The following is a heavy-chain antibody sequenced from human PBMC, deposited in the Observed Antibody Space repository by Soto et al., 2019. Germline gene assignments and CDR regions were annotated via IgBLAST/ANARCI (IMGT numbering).Heavy chain of an antibody. Sequence: QVQLVQSGAEVKKPGASVKVSCKASGYTFTSYAMHWVRQAPGQRLEWMGWINAGNGNTKYSQKFQGRVTNTRDTSASTAYMELSSLRSEDTAVYYCAQSVADHDAFDIWGQGTMVTVSS. CDR2: INAGNGNT. CDR3: AQSVADHDAFDI. CDR1: GYTFTSYA. V-gene: IGHV1-3*01. J-gene: IGHJ3*02. D-gene: IGHD6-19*01.